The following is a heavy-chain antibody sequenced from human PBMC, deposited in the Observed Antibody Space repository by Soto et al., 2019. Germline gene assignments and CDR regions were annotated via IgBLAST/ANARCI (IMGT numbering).Heavy chain of an antibody. D-gene: IGHD3-3*01. CDR1: GYTFTGNY. Sequence: SVTVSCKASGYTFTGNYMHWVRQAPGQGLEWMGWINPKSGGTNYAQKFQGWATMTRDTSINTAYMELSRLRSDDTAVYYCARDNRVRFVAWLSYGMDGWGQGTTVTVYS. CDR3: ARDNRVRFVAWLSYGMDG. CDR2: INPKSGGT. J-gene: IGHJ6*02. V-gene: IGHV1-2*04.